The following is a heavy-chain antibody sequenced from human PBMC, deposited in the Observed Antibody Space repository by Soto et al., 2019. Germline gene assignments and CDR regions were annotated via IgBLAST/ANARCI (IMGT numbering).Heavy chain of an antibody. J-gene: IGHJ5*02. Sequence: SETLSLTCAVYGGSFSGYYWSWIRQPPGKGLEWIGEINHSGSTNYNPSLKSRVTISVDTSKNQFSLKLSSVTAADTAVYYCARVILWFGELNWFDPWGQGTLVTVSS. CDR1: GGSFSGYY. D-gene: IGHD3-10*01. CDR3: ARVILWFGELNWFDP. V-gene: IGHV4-34*01. CDR2: INHSGST.